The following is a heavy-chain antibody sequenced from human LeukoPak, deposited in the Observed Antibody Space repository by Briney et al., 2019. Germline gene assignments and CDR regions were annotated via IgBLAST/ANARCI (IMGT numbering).Heavy chain of an antibody. J-gene: IGHJ6*03. CDR3: ARLGSVGYYNYQYMDI. Sequence: SETLSLTCAVYGGSFSGYYWSWIRQPPGKGLEWIGEINDIGNTNYDPSLRSRVTIPVDTSKNQFSLSLTSATAADTAVYFCARLGSVGYYNYQYMDIWGNGTTVTVSS. CDR1: GGSFSGYY. V-gene: IGHV4-34*01. D-gene: IGHD3-10*01. CDR2: INDIGNT.